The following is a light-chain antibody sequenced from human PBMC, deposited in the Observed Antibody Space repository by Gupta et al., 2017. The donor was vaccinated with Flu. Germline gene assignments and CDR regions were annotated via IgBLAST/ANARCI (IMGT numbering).Light chain of an antibody. Sequence: QSALTQPASVSGSPGQSITISCTGSSSDVGGYDYVSWYQQHPGKVPKLILYEVNNRPSGVSSRFSGSKSGNTASLTISGLQAEDEADYYCNSYTSSSSIVYVFGTGTKVTVL. CDR2: EVN. J-gene: IGLJ1*01. V-gene: IGLV2-14*01. CDR3: NSYTSSSSIVYV. CDR1: SSDVGGYDY.